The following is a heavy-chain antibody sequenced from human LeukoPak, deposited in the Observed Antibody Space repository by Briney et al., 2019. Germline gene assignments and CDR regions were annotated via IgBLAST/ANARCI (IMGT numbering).Heavy chain of an antibody. J-gene: IGHJ5*02. Sequence: SETLSLTCTVSGGSVSGYYWSWIRQPPGKGLEWIGYIYYSGSTNYNPSLKSRVTISVDTSENKFSLKLTSVSAADTAVYYCARDREYSSSGLVWFDPGGHGILVTVS. V-gene: IGHV4-59*02. CDR1: GGSVSGYY. D-gene: IGHD6-6*01. CDR3: ARDREYSSSGLVWFDP. CDR2: IYYSGST.